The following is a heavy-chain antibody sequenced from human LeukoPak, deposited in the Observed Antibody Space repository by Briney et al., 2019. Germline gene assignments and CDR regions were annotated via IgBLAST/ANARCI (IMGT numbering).Heavy chain of an antibody. J-gene: IGHJ4*02. CDR3: AGLSDY. V-gene: IGHV4-39*01. Sequence: SETLSLTCTVSGGSITNNNFYWGWIRQPPGKGLEWIGSVNYVGTTFYNPSLTGRVTISADTSRTQLSLRLTSVTAADTAVYYCAGLSDYWGRGVLVTVSS. CDR2: VNYVGTT. CDR1: GGSITNNNFY.